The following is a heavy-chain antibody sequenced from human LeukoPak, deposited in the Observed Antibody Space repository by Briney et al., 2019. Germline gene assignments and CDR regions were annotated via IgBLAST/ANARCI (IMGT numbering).Heavy chain of an antibody. CDR2: IYWNGDI. J-gene: IGHJ4*02. D-gene: IGHD6-19*01. V-gene: IGHV2-5*01. CDR3: AHPLEVQWLVAFDS. CDR1: GFSLSSSGVG. Sequence: SGPTLVKPTQPLTLTSTFSGFSLSSSGVGVGWIRQPPVKALEWLALIYWNGDIRYSRSLKSRLTITKYTSKNQVVITMTNMDPVDTATYYCAHPLEVQWLVAFDSWGRGTLVTVSS.